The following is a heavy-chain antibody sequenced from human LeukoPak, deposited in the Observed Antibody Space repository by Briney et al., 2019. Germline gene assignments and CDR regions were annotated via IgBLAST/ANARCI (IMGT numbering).Heavy chain of an antibody. V-gene: IGHV3-30*18. CDR3: AKSYGSGTHPNDY. D-gene: IGHD3-10*01. J-gene: IGHJ4*02. Sequence: PGGSLRLSCAASGFTFSSYSMTWVRQAPGKGLEWVAVISSDGSNKYYADSVKGRFTISRDNSKNTLYLQMNSLSAEDTAVYYCAKSYGSGTHPNDYWGQGILVTVSS. CDR1: GFTFSSYS. CDR2: ISSDGSNK.